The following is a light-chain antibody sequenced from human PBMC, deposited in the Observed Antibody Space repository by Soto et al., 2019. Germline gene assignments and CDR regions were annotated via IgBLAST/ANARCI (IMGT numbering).Light chain of an antibody. V-gene: IGLV2-8*01. CDR1: KXDIGLYDF. Sequence: QSALTQPPSASGSPGQSVTIYCTGTKXDIGLYDFVSWYQHHPGKAPRLIIYEVVQRPSGVPDRFSGSKSGNTASLTVSGLQAADEADYFCKSYAGSNTYVFGSGTKVTVL. J-gene: IGLJ1*01. CDR2: EVV. CDR3: KSYAGSNTYV.